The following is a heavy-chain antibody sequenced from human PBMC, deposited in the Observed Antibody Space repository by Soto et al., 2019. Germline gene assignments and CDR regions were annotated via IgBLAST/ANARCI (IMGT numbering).Heavy chain of an antibody. CDR2: IIPISGTT. J-gene: IGHJ4*02. D-gene: IGHD3-22*01. CDR3: ARWGGLSSSGAACFKKPFDY. CDR1: GGTFNNYA. Sequence: QVQLVQSGAEVKRPESSMKVSCKPSGGTFNNYAINWVRQAPGQGLEWMGAIIPISGTTKYAQKFQGRVTITADKSTSTVYMDLSSLRSEDTAVYYCARWGGLSSSGAACFKKPFDYWGQGTLVTVSS. V-gene: IGHV1-69*06.